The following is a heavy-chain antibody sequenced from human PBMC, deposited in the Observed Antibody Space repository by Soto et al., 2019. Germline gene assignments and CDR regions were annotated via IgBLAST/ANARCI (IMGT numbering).Heavy chain of an antibody. Sequence: GGSLRLSCAASGFTFSDYYMSWIRQAPGKGLEWVSYISSSSSYTNYADSVKGRFTISRDNAKNSLYLQMNSLRAEDTAVYYCARTPQNPGIAVAGNLPPLDFDYWGQGTLVTVSS. J-gene: IGHJ4*02. CDR2: ISSSSSYT. CDR1: GFTFSDYY. D-gene: IGHD6-19*01. V-gene: IGHV3-11*06. CDR3: ARTPQNPGIAVAGNLPPLDFDY.